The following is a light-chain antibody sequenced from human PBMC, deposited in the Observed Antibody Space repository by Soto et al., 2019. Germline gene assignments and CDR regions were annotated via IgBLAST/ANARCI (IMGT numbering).Light chain of an antibody. Sequence: QSALTQPASVSGSPGQSITISCTGSSSDVGGYNYVSWYQHHPGKAPKLIIYDVINRPSGVSNRFSGSKSGNTASLTISGLQAEDEADYYCTSYTSSLTLVFGGGTKLTV. V-gene: IGLV2-14*01. CDR2: DVI. CDR3: TSYTSSLTLV. CDR1: SSDVGGYNY. J-gene: IGLJ3*02.